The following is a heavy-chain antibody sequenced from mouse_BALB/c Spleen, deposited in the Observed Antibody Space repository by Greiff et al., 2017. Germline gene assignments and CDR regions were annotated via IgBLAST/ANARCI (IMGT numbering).Heavy chain of an antibody. CDR3: ARNRGYGNYAYAMDY. V-gene: IGHV2-2*02. Sequence: QVQLQQSGPGLVQPSQSLSITCTVSGFSLTSYGVHWVRQSPGKGLEWLGVIWSGGSTDYNAAFISRLSTSKDNSKSHVFFKMNSLKANDTAIYYCARNRGYGNYAYAMDYWGQGTSVTVSS. CDR2: IWSGGST. D-gene: IGHD2-1*01. CDR1: GFSLTSYG. J-gene: IGHJ4*01.